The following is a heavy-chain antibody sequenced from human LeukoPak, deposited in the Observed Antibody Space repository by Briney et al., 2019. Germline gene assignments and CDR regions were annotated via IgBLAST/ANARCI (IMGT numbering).Heavy chain of an antibody. CDR1: GFTFSSYA. CDR3: AKDQVWIVVGSFDY. CDR2: ISGSGGST. J-gene: IGHJ4*02. Sequence: GGSLRLSCAASGFTFSSYAMSWVRQAPGKGLEWVSGISGSGGSTYYADCVKGRFTISRDNSKHTLYLQMTSLRAEDTAVYYCAKDQVWIVVGSFDYWGQGTLVTVSS. V-gene: IGHV3-23*01. D-gene: IGHD3-22*01.